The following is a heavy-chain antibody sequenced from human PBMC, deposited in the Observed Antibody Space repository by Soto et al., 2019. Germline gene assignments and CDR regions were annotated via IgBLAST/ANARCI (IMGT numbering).Heavy chain of an antibody. CDR2: LSDSGGSI. Sequence: EVQLLESGGGLVQPGGSLRLSCTASGFTLNRHAMTWVRKAPGKGLEWVSGLSDSGGSIYYADSVKGRFTISRDNSMNTMYLQMNTLRAEDTAVYYCAKVSSAWYAGFFDLWGQGTLVTVSS. D-gene: IGHD2-8*01. CDR1: GFTLNRHA. J-gene: IGHJ4*02. V-gene: IGHV3-23*01. CDR3: AKVSSAWYAGFFDL.